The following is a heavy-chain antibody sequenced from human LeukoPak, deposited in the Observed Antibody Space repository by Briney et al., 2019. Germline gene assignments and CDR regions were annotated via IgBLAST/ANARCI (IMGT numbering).Heavy chain of an antibody. D-gene: IGHD3-10*01. Sequence: PSETLSLTCTVSGGSISSYYWSWIRQPPGKGLEWIGYIYYSGSTNYNPSLKSRVTISVDTSKNQFSLKLSSVTAADTAVYYCARVSLSGGYYYGMDVWGQGTTVTVSS. CDR2: IYYSGST. J-gene: IGHJ6*02. V-gene: IGHV4-59*01. CDR3: ARVSLSGGYYYGMDV. CDR1: GGSISSYY.